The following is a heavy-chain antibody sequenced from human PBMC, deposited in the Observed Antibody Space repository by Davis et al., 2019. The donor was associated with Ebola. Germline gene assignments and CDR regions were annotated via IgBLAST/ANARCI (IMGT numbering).Heavy chain of an antibody. CDR2: IFYSGST. V-gene: IGHV4-59*01. D-gene: IGHD6-19*01. CDR3: ASDTASGWLLPTI. CDR1: GASISGYY. J-gene: IGHJ3*02. Sequence: SETLSLTCTVSGASISGYYWSWIRQPPGKGLEWIGYIFYSGSTSYNPSLKSRVTISVDTSKNQFSLKLSSVTAADTAMYYCASDTASGWLLPTIWGQGTMVTVSS.